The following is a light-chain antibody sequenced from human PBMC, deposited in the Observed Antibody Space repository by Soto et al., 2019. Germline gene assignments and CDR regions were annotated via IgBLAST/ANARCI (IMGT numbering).Light chain of an antibody. V-gene: IGKV3D-20*02. CDR3: QQRSNWPPIT. CDR2: GAS. CDR1: QSVSSNY. J-gene: IGKJ5*01. Sequence: VLTQSPGTLALSQGERATLSCRAGQSVSSNYLAWYQQKPGQAPRLLIYGASSRATGIPDKFSGSGSGTEFTLTISSLEPEDFAVYYCQQRSNWPPITFGQGTRLEIK.